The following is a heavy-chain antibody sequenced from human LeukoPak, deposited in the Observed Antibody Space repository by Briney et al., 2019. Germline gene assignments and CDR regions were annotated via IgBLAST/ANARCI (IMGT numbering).Heavy chain of an antibody. CDR1: GYTFTSYY. Sequence: GASVKVSCKASGYTFTSYYMHWVRQAPGQGLEWMGIINPSGGSTSYARKFQGRVTMTRDTSTSTVYVELSSLRSEDTAVYYCARDPSFWHRDGYNYFDYWGQGTLVTVSS. J-gene: IGHJ4*02. D-gene: IGHD5-24*01. CDR2: INPSGGST. V-gene: IGHV1-46*01. CDR3: ARDPSFWHRDGYNYFDY.